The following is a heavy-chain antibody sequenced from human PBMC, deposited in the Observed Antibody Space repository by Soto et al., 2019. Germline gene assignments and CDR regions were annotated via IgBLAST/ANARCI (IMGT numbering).Heavy chain of an antibody. D-gene: IGHD3-10*01. CDR3: VRQPITLIRGIVDV. V-gene: IGHV4-39*01. CDR2: IDYSGTT. J-gene: IGHJ6*02. CDR1: GGSTTSGSYY. Sequence: NPSETLSLTCTVSGGSTTSGSYYWGWIRQPSGKGLEWIGSIDYSGTTYYTPSLKSRVTISVDTSKNHFSLKLSSVTAADTAVYYCVRQPITLIRGIVDVWGQGTTVTVSS.